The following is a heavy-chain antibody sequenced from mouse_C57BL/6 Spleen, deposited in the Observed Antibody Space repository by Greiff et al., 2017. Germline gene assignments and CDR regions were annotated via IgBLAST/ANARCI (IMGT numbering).Heavy chain of an antibody. D-gene: IGHD1-1*01. J-gene: IGHJ2*01. Sequence: VQLQESGAELMKPGASVKLSCKATGYTFTGYWIEWVRQRPGHGLEWIGEILPGSGSTNYNEKFKGKATFTTDTSANTAYIQSSSLTTEDSAIYDCSRGGSRYVDYRGHGATLTVSS. V-gene: IGHV1-9*01. CDR3: SRGGSRYVDY. CDR1: GYTFTGYW. CDR2: ILPGSGST.